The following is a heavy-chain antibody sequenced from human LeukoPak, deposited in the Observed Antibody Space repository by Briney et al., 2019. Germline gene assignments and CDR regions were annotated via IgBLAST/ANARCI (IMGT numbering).Heavy chain of an antibody. Sequence: GEYLKTSCKGFGYRFTSYWIGWVRRLPGKGLEWMGINYPCDSDTRYSPALQGQVTISADKSISTAYLQWSSLKASDTAMYYCARRKRPGIAAAAGAFDIWGQGTMVTVSS. V-gene: IGHV5-51*01. CDR3: ARRKRPGIAAAAGAFDI. J-gene: IGHJ3*02. CDR1: GYRFTSYW. D-gene: IGHD6-13*01. CDR2: NYPCDSDT.